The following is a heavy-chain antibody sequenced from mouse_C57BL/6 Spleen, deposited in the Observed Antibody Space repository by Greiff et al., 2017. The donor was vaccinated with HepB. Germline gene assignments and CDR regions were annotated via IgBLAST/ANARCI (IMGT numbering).Heavy chain of an antibody. J-gene: IGHJ2*01. CDR1: GYTFTSYW. Sequence: VQLQQPGAELVKPGASVKLSCKASGYTFTSYWMQWVKQRPGQGLEWIGEIDPSDSYTNYNHKFKGKATMTVDTSSSTAYMQLSSLTAEDSAVYYCERRGYDYDGGYYFDYWGQGTTLTVSS. V-gene: IGHV1-50*01. CDR2: IDPSDSYT. D-gene: IGHD2-4*01. CDR3: ERRGYDYDGGYYFDY.